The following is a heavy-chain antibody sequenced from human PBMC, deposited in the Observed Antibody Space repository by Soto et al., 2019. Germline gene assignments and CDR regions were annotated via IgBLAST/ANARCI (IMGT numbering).Heavy chain of an antibody. CDR3: ARGSSGCNY. V-gene: IGHV3-30-3*01. CDR1: GFTFSSYA. CDR2: ISYDGSNK. J-gene: IGHJ4*02. Sequence: QVQLVESGGGVVQPGRSLRLSFAASGFTFSSYAMHWVRQAPGKGLEWVAVISYDGSNKYYADSVKGRFTISRDNSKNTLYLQMNSLRAEDTAAYYCARGSSGCNYWGQGTLVTVSS. D-gene: IGHD6-19*01.